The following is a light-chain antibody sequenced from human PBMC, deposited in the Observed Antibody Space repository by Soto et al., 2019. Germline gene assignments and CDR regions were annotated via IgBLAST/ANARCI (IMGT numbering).Light chain of an antibody. Sequence: EIWLTQSPATLSLSPGERATLSCRASQSVRSYLAWYQQKPGQAPRLLIYGASNRATGIPDRLSGSGSGTEFTLTISRMEPEDFAVYYCQQYGSSGTFGHGTKVDIK. CDR2: GAS. CDR3: QQYGSSGT. J-gene: IGKJ1*01. V-gene: IGKV3-20*01. CDR1: QSVRSY.